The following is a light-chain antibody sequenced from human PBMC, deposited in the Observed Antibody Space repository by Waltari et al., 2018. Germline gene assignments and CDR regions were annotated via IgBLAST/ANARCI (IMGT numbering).Light chain of an antibody. CDR2: AAF. V-gene: IGKV1-39*01. Sequence: DIQMTQSPSSLSASVGDRVTITCRASQSISNYLNWYQQKPGKAPKLLIYAAFSLQSGVPSRFSGSGSGTDFTLTISSLQPEDSATYYCQQSYSIPPMYTFGQGTKLEIK. J-gene: IGKJ2*01. CDR1: QSISNY. CDR3: QQSYSIPPMYT.